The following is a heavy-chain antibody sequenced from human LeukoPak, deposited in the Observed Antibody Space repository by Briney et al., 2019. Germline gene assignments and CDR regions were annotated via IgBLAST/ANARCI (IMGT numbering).Heavy chain of an antibody. CDR1: GFSFSDFW. CDR3: ATGTWSGYYDRNHYFDY. D-gene: IGHD3-3*01. CDR2: IEQDGSEK. V-gene: IGHV3-7*01. Sequence: GGSLRLSCAASGFSFSDFWMNWVRQAPGKGLEWVANIEQDGSEKYSLDSVRGRFTISRDNDKTSVYLQMDSLRAEDTAVYYCATGTWSGYYDRNHYFDYWGHGTLVTVSS. J-gene: IGHJ4*01.